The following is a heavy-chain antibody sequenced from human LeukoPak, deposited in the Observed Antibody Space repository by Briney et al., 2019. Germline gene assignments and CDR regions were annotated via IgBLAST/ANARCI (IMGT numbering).Heavy chain of an antibody. D-gene: IGHD2-2*01. CDR3: ARGDIVVVPAAGSLDY. V-gene: IGHV4-38-2*02. Sequence: PSETLSLTCTVSGYSISSGYYWGWIRQPPGKGLEWIGSIYHSGSTYYNPSLKSRVTISVDTSKNQFSLKLSSVTAADTAVYYCARGDIVVVPAAGSLDYWGQGTLVTVSS. J-gene: IGHJ4*02. CDR2: IYHSGST. CDR1: GYSISSGYY.